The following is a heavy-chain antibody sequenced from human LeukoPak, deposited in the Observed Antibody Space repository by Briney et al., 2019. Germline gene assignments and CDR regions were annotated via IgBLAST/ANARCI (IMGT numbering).Heavy chain of an antibody. D-gene: IGHD3-22*01. CDR2: ISGRGSST. V-gene: IGHV3-23*01. Sequence: GGTLRLSCAASGFTFSSYGMTWVRQAPGKGLEWVSGISGRGSSTYYGDSVKGRFTISRDNSKNTLYLQMNSLRAEDTAVYYCAKDVTMIVVATSFDYWGQGTLVTVSS. CDR1: GFTFSSYG. J-gene: IGHJ4*02. CDR3: AKDVTMIVVATSFDY.